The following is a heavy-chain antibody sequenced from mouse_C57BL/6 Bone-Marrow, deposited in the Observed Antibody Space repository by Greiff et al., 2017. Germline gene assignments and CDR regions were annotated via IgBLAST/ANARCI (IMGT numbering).Heavy chain of an antibody. CDR1: GFTFSDYY. CDR2: INYDGSST. Sequence: EVMLVASEGGLVQPGSSMKLSCTASGFTFSDYYMAWVRQVPEKGLEWVANINYDGSSTYYLDSLKSRFIISRDNAKNILYLQMSSLKSEDTATYYCARGSNYGYAMDYWGQGTSVTVSS. CDR3: ARGSNYGYAMDY. D-gene: IGHD2-5*01. V-gene: IGHV5-16*01. J-gene: IGHJ4*01.